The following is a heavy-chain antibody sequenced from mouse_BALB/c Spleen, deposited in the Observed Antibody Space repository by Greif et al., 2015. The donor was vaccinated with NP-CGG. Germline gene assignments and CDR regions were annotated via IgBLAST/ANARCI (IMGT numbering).Heavy chain of an antibody. V-gene: IGHV1-87*01. CDR2: IYPGDGDT. CDR1: GYTFTSYW. D-gene: IGHD1-1*01. CDR3: ASYGSSRYYYAMDY. Sequence: VQLVESGAELARLGASVKLSCKASGYTFTSYWMQWVKQRPGQGLEWIGAIYPGDGDTRYTQKFKGKATLTADKSSSTAYMQLSSLASEDSAVYYCASYGSSRYYYAMDYWGQGTSVTVSS. J-gene: IGHJ4*01.